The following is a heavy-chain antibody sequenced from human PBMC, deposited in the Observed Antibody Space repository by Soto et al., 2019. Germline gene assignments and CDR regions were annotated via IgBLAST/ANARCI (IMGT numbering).Heavy chain of an antibody. CDR2: IYSGGST. V-gene: IGHV3-66*01. D-gene: IGHD4-17*01. CDR3: ARGYYGDYGNFDY. CDR1: GFTVSSNY. Sequence: EVQLVESGGGLVQPGGSLRLSCAASGFTVSSNYMSWVRQAPGKGLEWVSVIYSGGSTYYADSVKGRFTISRDNSKNTLYLQINRLRAEDTAVYYCARGYYGDYGNFDYWGQGTLVTVSS. J-gene: IGHJ4*02.